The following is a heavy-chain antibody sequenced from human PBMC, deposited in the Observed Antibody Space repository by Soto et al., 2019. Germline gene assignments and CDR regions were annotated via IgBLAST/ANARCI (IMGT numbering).Heavy chain of an antibody. CDR2: ISPDGITT. D-gene: IGHD3-9*01. CDR3: AASTIERSY. J-gene: IGHJ4*02. Sequence: PGGSLRLSCAASGFTFRNFCMHWVRQAPGKGLDWVSRISPDGITTSYADSVKGRFTISRDNAKSTLYLQMNSLRAEDTAVYYWAASTIERSYWGLGPLVTAPQ. V-gene: IGHV3-74*01. CDR1: GFTFRNFC.